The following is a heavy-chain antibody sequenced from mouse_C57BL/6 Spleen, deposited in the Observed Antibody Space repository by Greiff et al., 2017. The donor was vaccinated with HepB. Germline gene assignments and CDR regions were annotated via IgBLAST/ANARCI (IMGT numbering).Heavy chain of an antibody. J-gene: IGHJ1*03. CDR1: GFSLTSYA. V-gene: IGHV2-9-1*01. CDR2: IWTGGGT. CDR3: ARSPIITTVVATGYFDV. Sequence: VHLVESGPGLVAPSQSLSITCTVSGFSLTSYAISWVRQPPGKGLEWLGVIWTGGGTNYNSALKSRLSISKDNSKSQVFLKMNRLQTDDTARYYCARSPIITTVVATGYFDVWGTGTTVTVSS. D-gene: IGHD1-1*01.